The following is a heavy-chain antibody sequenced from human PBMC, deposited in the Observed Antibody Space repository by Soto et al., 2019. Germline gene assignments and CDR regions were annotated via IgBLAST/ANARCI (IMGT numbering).Heavy chain of an antibody. CDR2: IYYSGST. V-gene: IGHV4-30-4*01. CDR1: GGSISSGDYY. Sequence: QVQLQESGPGLVKPSQTLSLTCTVSGGSISSGDYYWSWIRQPPGKGLEWIGYIYYSGSTYYNPSLKSRVTISVDTSKNQFSLMLSSVTAADTAVYYCATREGGYGGNSEWYFDLWGRGTLVTVSS. CDR3: ATREGGYGGNSEWYFDL. J-gene: IGHJ2*01. D-gene: IGHD4-17*01.